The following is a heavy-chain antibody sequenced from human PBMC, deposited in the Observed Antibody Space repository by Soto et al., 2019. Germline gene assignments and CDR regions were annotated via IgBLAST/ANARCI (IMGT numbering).Heavy chain of an antibody. CDR2: ISYDGSNK. CDR1: GFTFSSYA. Sequence: QVQLVESGGGVVQPGRSLRLSCAASGFTFSSYAMHGVRQVPGKGLEWVAVISYDGSNKYYADSVKGRFTVSRDNSKNTLYLQMNSLRAEDTAVYYCARANTYYYVSSGYHCDYWGQGTLVTVSS. V-gene: IGHV3-30-3*01. CDR3: ARANTYYYVSSGYHCDY. J-gene: IGHJ4*02. D-gene: IGHD3-22*01.